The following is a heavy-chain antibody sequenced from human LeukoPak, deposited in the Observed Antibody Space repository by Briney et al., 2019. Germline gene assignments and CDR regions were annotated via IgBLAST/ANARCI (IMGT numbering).Heavy chain of an antibody. Sequence: PSETLSLTCSVTGGSISSSYYYWGWIRQPPGEGLEWIGSIYYSGSTYYNPSLKSRVTISVDTSKNHFSLELNSVTAADTAVYYCASQRKTGEPYYFDYWGQGTLVTVSP. J-gene: IGHJ4*02. CDR1: GGSISSSYYY. D-gene: IGHD7-27*01. V-gene: IGHV4-39*02. CDR3: ASQRKTGEPYYFDY. CDR2: IYYSGST.